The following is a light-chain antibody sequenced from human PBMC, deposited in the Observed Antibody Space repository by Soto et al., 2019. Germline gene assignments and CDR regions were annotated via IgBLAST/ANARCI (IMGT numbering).Light chain of an antibody. CDR1: QSVSSSY. CDR2: DAS. Sequence: EIVLTQSPGTLSLSPGERATLSCRASQSVSSSYLAWFQQKPGQAPRLLIYDASSRATGIPDRFSGSGSGTDFTLTISRLEPEDFAVLYYQQYASSPHTFGQGTKLEIK. J-gene: IGKJ2*01. V-gene: IGKV3-20*01. CDR3: QQYASSPHT.